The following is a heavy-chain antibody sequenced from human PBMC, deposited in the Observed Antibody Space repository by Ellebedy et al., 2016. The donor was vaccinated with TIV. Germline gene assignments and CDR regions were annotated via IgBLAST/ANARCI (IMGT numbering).Heavy chain of an antibody. Sequence: MPSETLSLTCTISGDSISSFYWSWVRQPPGKGLEWIGHISYSGSTNYNPSLKSRVTISVDTSKNQFSLRLSSVTAADTAMYYCARDGAGRWDYWGPGTLVTVSS. J-gene: IGHJ4*02. CDR1: GDSISSFY. CDR3: ARDGAGRWDY. CDR2: ISYSGST. D-gene: IGHD4-23*01. V-gene: IGHV4-59*01.